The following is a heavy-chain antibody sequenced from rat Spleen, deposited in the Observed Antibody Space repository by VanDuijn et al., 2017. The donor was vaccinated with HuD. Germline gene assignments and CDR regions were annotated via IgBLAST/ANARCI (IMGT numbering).Heavy chain of an antibody. D-gene: IGHD1-12*02. CDR1: GFTFGDYN. CDR2: IIYAGNRT. J-gene: IGHJ3*01. CDR3: ATQDSSYDGTYYHLRPNWFAY. V-gene: IGHV5S10*01. Sequence: EVQLVESGGGLVQPGRSLKLSCAASGFTFGDYNMAWVRQAPKKGLEWVATIIYAGNRTYYRDSVKGRFTISRDNAKSTLYLQMDSLRSEDTATYYCATQDSSYDGTYYHLRPNWFAYWGQGTLVSVSS.